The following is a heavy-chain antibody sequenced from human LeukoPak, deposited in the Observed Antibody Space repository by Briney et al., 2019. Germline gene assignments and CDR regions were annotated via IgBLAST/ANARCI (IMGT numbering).Heavy chain of an antibody. CDR3: ARDETGGYFEN. J-gene: IGHJ4*02. CDR2: INLDGSKK. V-gene: IGHV3-7*01. Sequence: GGSLRLSCATSGSTFSHYWMSWVRQAPGKGLEWVANINLDGSKKYYVDSVKGRFTISRDNAQNSLYLQMNSLRVEDTAVYYCARDETGGYFENWGQGTLVTVSS. CDR1: GSTFSHYW. D-gene: IGHD3-10*01.